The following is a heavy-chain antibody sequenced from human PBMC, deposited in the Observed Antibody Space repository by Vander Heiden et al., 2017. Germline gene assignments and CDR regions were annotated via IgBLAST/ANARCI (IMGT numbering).Heavy chain of an antibody. D-gene: IGHD3-22*01. J-gene: IGHJ4*02. CDR3: ARDADTSSHYSLLDY. Sequence: QVQLVASGGGVVQPGRSLRLSCAASGFTFSSYGMHWVRQAPGKGLEGVAVSWYHGNREDYVDSVGGRFTVSRDQSKKMVYLQMDSLRAEDTAVYYCARDADTSSHYSLLDYWGQGTLVTVSS. CDR2: SWYHGNRE. CDR1: GFTFSSYG. V-gene: IGHV3-33*01.